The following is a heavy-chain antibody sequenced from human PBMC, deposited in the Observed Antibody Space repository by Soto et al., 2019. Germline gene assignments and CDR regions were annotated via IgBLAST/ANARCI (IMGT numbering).Heavy chain of an antibody. J-gene: IGHJ4*02. D-gene: IGHD4-17*01. V-gene: IGHV3-9*01. CDR3: AKDMKWGGMTTIHYFDS. Sequence: GGSLRLSCAASGFTVDDYAMHWVRQAPGKGLEWVSGISWNSETIDYADSVKGRFTISRDNAKSSLFLQMNSLRPDDTALFFCAKDMKWGGMTTIHYFDSWGQGTLVTVSS. CDR2: ISWNSETI. CDR1: GFTVDDYA.